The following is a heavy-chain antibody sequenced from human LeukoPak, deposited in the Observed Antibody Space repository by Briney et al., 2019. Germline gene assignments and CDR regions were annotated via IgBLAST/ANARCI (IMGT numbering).Heavy chain of an antibody. V-gene: IGHV3-30*02. Sequence: GGSLRLSCAASGFTFSSYGMHWVRQAPGKGLEWVAFIRYDGSNKYYADSVKGRFTISRDNSKNTLYLQMNSLRAEDKAVYYCAKDLRGSGSYYNVHDYWGQGTLVTVSS. CDR3: AKDLRGSGSYYNVHDY. CDR2: IRYDGSNK. CDR1: GFTFSSYG. J-gene: IGHJ4*02. D-gene: IGHD3-10*01.